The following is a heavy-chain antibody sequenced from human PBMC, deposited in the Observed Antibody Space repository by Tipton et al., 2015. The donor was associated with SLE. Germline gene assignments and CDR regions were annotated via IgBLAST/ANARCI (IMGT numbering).Heavy chain of an antibody. CDR3: AREGYSSGWAGDFDY. V-gene: IGHV4-61*02. CDR2: IHPSGTT. J-gene: IGHJ4*02. CDR1: GASITSGDYS. Sequence: TLSLTCTVSGASITSGDYSWTWIRQPAGKGLEWIGRIHPSGTTSYNPSLTSRLTISVDTSKNQFSLNLRSVTAADTAVYYCAREGYSSGWAGDFDYWGQGTLVTVSS. D-gene: IGHD6-19*01.